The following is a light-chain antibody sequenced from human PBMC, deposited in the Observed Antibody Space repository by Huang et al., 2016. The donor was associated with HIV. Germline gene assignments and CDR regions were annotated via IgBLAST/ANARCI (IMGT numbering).Light chain of an antibody. V-gene: IGKV1-39*01. CDR2: AAS. Sequence: DIQMTQSPSSLSASVGDRVTITCRASQSISTYLNLYQQKPGKAPKLLIYAASTLQSGGPSRFSGSGSGTDFTLTISSLQPEDVATYYCQQTYSTLTFGPGTKVDIK. CDR3: QQTYSTLT. J-gene: IGKJ3*01. CDR1: QSISTY.